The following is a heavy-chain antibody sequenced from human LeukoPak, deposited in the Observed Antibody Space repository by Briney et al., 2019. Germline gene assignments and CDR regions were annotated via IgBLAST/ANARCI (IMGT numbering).Heavy chain of an antibody. CDR1: GGSISSGNYY. D-gene: IGHD3-10*01. CDR3: ASRPFLYGFRTYFDN. Sequence: KPSQTLSLTCTVSGGSISSGNYYWSWMRQPAGKELEWIGRIYISGSTNYNPSLKSRVTISVDTSKNQFSLNLNSVTAADTAVYYCASRPFLYGFRTYFDNWDQGTLVTVSS. J-gene: IGHJ4*02. V-gene: IGHV4-61*02. CDR2: IYISGST.